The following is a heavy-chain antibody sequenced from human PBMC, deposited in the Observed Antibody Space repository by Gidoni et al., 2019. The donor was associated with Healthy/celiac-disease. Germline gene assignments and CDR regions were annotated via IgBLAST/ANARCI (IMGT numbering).Heavy chain of an antibody. CDR1: GGTFSSSA. D-gene: IGHD3-3*01. CDR3: ARDHYDFWSGYRNYYYGMDV. Sequence: QAQLVQSGAEVKKPGSSVKVSCKASGGTFSSSAISWVRQAPGQGLEWMGGIIPIFGTANYAQKCQGRVTITADESTSTAYMELSSLRSEDTAVYYCARDHYDFWSGYRNYYYGMDVWGQGTTVTVSS. CDR2: IIPIFGTA. V-gene: IGHV1-69*01. J-gene: IGHJ6*02.